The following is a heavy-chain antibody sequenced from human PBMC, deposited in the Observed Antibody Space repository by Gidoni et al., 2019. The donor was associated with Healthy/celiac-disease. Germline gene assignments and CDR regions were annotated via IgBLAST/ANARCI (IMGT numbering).Heavy chain of an antibody. Sequence: EVQLVQSGAEAKKPGESLKISCKGSGYRVTSHRTGWVRQMPGKGLEWLGISYPGDSDTRYSPSFQGQVTISADKSISTAYLQWSSLKASDTAMYYCARRTRGYCSSTSCYAFDIWGQGTMVTVSS. V-gene: IGHV5-51*01. CDR3: ARRTRGYCSSTSCYAFDI. CDR2: SYPGDSDT. CDR1: GYRVTSHR. J-gene: IGHJ3*02. D-gene: IGHD2-2*01.